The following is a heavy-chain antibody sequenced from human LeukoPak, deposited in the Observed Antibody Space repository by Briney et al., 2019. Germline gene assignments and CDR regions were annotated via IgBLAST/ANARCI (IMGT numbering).Heavy chain of an antibody. CDR2: IYHSGST. J-gene: IGHJ6*02. Sequence: PSETLSLTCTVSGYSISSGYYWGWIRQPPGKGLEWIGSIYHSGSTYYNPSLKSRVTISVDTSKNQFSLKLSSVTAADTAVYYCARVQYSSSWYGSSTYYYGMDVWGQGTTVTVSS. D-gene: IGHD6-13*01. CDR3: ARVQYSSSWYGSSTYYYGMDV. CDR1: GYSISSGYY. V-gene: IGHV4-38-2*02.